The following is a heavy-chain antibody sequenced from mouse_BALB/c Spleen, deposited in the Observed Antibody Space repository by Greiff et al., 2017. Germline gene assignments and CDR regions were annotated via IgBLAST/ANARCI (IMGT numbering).Heavy chain of an antibody. CDR3: AREGINYYGSSWGAMDY. CDR2: IWAGGST. J-gene: IGHJ4*01. Sequence: VQGVESGPGLVAPSQCLSITCTVSGFSLTSYGVHWVRQPPGKGLEWLGVIWAGGSTNYNSALMSRLSIRKDNSKSQVFLKMNSLQTDDTAMYYCAREGINYYGSSWGAMDYWGQGTSVTVSS. CDR1: GFSLTSYG. V-gene: IGHV2-9*02. D-gene: IGHD1-1*01.